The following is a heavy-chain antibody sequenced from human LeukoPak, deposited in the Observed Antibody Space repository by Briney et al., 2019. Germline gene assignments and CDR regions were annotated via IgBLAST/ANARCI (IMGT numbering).Heavy chain of an antibody. J-gene: IGHJ4*02. CDR1: GFTFSGSA. D-gene: IGHD4-17*01. Sequence: GGSLRLSCAASGFTFSGSAMHWVRQASGKGLEWVGRIRSKANNYATTYAASVKGRFTISRDDSKNTAYLQMNSLKTGDTAVYFCSSGLSVLRSNNTPVDYWGQGTLVTVSS. CDR2: IRSKANNYAT. V-gene: IGHV3-73*01. CDR3: SSGLSVLRSNNTPVDY.